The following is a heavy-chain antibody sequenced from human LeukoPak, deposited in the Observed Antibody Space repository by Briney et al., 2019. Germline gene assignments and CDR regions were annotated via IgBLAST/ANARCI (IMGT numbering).Heavy chain of an antibody. J-gene: IGHJ4*02. V-gene: IGHV5-51*01. Sequence: GESLKISCKGSGYRFTSYWIGWVRQMPGKGLEWMGIIYPDDSDTRYSPSFQGQVTISADKSVSTAYLQWSSLRASDTAMYYCARLPVEGLDYWGQGTLVTVSS. CDR2: IYPDDSDT. CDR3: ARLPVEGLDY. D-gene: IGHD5-24*01. CDR1: GYRFTSYW.